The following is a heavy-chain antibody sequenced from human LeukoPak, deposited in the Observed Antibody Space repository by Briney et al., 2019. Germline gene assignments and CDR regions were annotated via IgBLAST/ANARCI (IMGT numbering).Heavy chain of an antibody. CDR3: VRQGTNSGYYLLDY. D-gene: IGHD3-22*01. V-gene: IGHV4-34*01. CDR2: VAHKGPTVYSPTLNR. Sequence: PSETLSLTCAVYGAALSEYYWSWIRQPPGKGLEWIGEVAHKGPTVYSPTLNRKYNPSFKSRVTMSVDPSKNQFSLKLTSVTVADTATYYCVRQGTNSGYYLLDYWGQGHLVIVSS. J-gene: IGHJ4*02. CDR1: GAALSEYY.